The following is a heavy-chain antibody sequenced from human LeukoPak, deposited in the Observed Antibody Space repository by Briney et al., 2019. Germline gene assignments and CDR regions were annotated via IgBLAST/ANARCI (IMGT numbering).Heavy chain of an antibody. CDR3: ARRFRLPTTPFDY. D-gene: IGHD2-21*01. Sequence: ASVKVSCTASGYTFTSYYMHWVRQAPGQGLEWMGIINPSGGSTSYAQKVQGRVTMTRDTSTSTVYMDLSSLRSEDTAVYYCARRFRLPTTPFDYWGQGTLVTVSS. CDR2: INPSGGST. J-gene: IGHJ4*02. V-gene: IGHV1-46*01. CDR1: GYTFTSYY.